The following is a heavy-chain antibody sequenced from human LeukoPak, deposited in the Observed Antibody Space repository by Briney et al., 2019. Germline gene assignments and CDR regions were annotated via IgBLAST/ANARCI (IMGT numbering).Heavy chain of an antibody. CDR2: IKEDGSEK. V-gene: IGHV3-7*01. Sequence: GGSLRLSCAGSGFIFSSYWMSWVRQAPGKGLEWVANIKEDGSEKNYVDSVKGRFTISRDNAENSVYLQMNSLRAEDTAVYYRARPYGGGWYGNPGYFQHWGQGTLVTVSS. J-gene: IGHJ1*01. CDR3: ARPYGGGWYGNPGYFQH. CDR1: GFIFSSYW. D-gene: IGHD6-19*01.